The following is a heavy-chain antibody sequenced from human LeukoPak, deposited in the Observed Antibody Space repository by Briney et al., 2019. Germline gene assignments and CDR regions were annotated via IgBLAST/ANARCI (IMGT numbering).Heavy chain of an antibody. CDR3: AREVAPLYFHYGMDV. CDR2: TWYDGRNN. Sequence: GGSLRLSCAASGFTVSSNYMSWVRQAPGKGLEWVAVTWYDGRNNYYAASVRGRFTISRDDSKTTVYLLMNSLRAEDTAVYYCAREVAPLYFHYGMDVWGEGTTVTVSS. CDR1: GFTVSSNY. V-gene: IGHV3-33*08. D-gene: IGHD2-21*01. J-gene: IGHJ6*01.